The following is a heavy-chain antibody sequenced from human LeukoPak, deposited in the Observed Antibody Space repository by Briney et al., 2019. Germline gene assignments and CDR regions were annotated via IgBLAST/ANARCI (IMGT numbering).Heavy chain of an antibody. CDR2: ISAYNGNT. Sequence: GWISAYNGNTNYAQKLQGRVTMTTDTSTSTAYMELRSLRSDDTAVYYCARLPWITGTTFDYWGQGTLVTVSS. V-gene: IGHV1-18*01. D-gene: IGHD1-7*01. CDR3: ARLPWITGTTFDY. J-gene: IGHJ4*02.